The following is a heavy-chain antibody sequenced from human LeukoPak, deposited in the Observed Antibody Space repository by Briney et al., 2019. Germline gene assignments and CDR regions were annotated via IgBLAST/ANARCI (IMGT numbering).Heavy chain of an antibody. CDR2: IYYSGST. CDR3: ARLDIVVVVAALRAPNDY. Sequence: SETLSLTCTVSGGSISSSSYYWGWIRQPPGKGLEWIGSIYYSGSTYYNPSLKSRVTISVDTSKNQSSLKPSSVTAADTAVYYCARLDIVVVVAALRAPNDYWGQGTLVTVSS. D-gene: IGHD2-15*01. V-gene: IGHV4-39*01. CDR1: GGSISSSSYY. J-gene: IGHJ4*02.